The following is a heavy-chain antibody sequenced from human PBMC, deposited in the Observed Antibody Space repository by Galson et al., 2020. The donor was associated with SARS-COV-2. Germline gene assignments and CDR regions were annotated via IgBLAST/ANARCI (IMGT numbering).Heavy chain of an antibody. CDR1: GFTFERFA. D-gene: IGHD6-25*01. Sequence: TGGSLRLSCAASGFTFERFAMHWVRQAPGKGLEWVSSVSWNSGTMGYADSVKGRLTVSSDNAKNSLFLQMYSLRVEDTAWYYWAKLSCNNFNGYTEISLDAFDVWGKGTMVTVSA. V-gene: IGHV3-9*01. CDR3: AKLSCNNFNGYTEISLDAFDV. J-gene: IGHJ3*01. CDR2: VSWNSGTM.